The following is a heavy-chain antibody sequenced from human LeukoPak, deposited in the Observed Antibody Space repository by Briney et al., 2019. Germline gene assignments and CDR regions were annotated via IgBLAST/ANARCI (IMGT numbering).Heavy chain of an antibody. J-gene: IGHJ4*02. V-gene: IGHV1-69*04. CDR1: GGTFSSYA. Sequence: SVKVSCKASGGTFSSYAISWVRQAPGQGLEWMGRIIPILGIANYTQKFQGRVTITADKSTSTAYMELSSLRSEDTAVYYCARVSGAAEADYWGQGTLVTVSS. D-gene: IGHD6-13*01. CDR2: IIPILGIA. CDR3: ARVSGAAEADY.